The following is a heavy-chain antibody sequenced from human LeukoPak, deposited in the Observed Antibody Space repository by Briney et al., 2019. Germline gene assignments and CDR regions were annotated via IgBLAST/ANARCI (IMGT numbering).Heavy chain of an antibody. CDR2: IYYSGST. J-gene: IGHJ3*02. CDR3: AVHVGPDAFDI. V-gene: IGHV4-59*08. CDR1: GGSISSYY. Sequence: SETLSLTCTVSGGSISSYYWSWIRQPPGKGLEWIGYIYYSGSTNYNPSLKSRVTISVDTSKSQFSLKLSSVTAADTAVYYCAVHVGPDAFDIWGQGTMVTVSS.